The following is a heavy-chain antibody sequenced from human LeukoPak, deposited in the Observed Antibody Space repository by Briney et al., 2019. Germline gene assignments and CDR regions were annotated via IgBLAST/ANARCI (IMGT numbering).Heavy chain of an antibody. Sequence: SETLSLTCTVSGGSISSYYWSWIRQPPGKGLEWIGYIYYSGSTNYNPSLKSRVTISVDTSKNQFSLKLSSVTAADTAVYYCARRRSTFDLTRVWFDPWGQGTLVTVSS. J-gene: IGHJ5*02. CDR1: GGSISSYY. V-gene: IGHV4-59*01. CDR3: ARRRSTFDLTRVWFDP. D-gene: IGHD3-9*01. CDR2: IYYSGST.